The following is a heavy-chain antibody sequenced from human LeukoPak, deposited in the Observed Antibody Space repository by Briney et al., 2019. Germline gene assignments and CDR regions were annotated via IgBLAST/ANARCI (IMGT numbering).Heavy chain of an antibody. J-gene: IGHJ4*02. V-gene: IGHV3-9*01. CDR2: ISWNSGSI. D-gene: IGHD6-13*01. Sequence: GGSLRLSCAASGFTFDDYAMHWVRQAPGKGLEWVSGISWNSGSIGYADSVKGRFTISRDNAKNSLYLQMNSLRAEDTALYYCAKDSSSTTLRASSFDYWGQGTLVTVSS. CDR1: GFTFDDYA. CDR3: AKDSSSTTLRASSFDY.